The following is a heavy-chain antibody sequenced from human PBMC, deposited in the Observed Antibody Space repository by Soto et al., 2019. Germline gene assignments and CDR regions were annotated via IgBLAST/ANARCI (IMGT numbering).Heavy chain of an antibody. CDR2: ISSSSSYI. D-gene: IGHD2-15*01. J-gene: IGHJ6*02. CDR1: GFTFSSYS. V-gene: IGHV3-21*01. Sequence: GGSLRLSCAASGFTFSSYSMNWVRQAPGKGLEWVSSISSSSSYIYYADSVKGRFTISRDNAKNSLYLQMNSLRAEDTAVYYCAREWVVAASSGYSSCYSGMDVWAQVTTVSVSS. CDR3: AREWVVAASSGYSSCYSGMDV.